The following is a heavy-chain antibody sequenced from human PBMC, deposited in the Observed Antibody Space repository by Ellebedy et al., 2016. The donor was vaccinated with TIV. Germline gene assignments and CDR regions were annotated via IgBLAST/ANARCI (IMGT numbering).Heavy chain of an antibody. CDR2: ISSSSSYI. D-gene: IGHD3-10*01. CDR1: GFTFSSYS. CDR3: AKDRGDFAYGMDV. V-gene: IGHV3-21*04. J-gene: IGHJ6*02. Sequence: GESLKISCAASGFTFSSYSMNWVRQAPGKGLEWVSSISSSSSYIYYADSVKGRFTISRDNAKNSLYLQMNSLRAEDTAVYYCAKDRGDFAYGMDVWGQGTTVTVSS.